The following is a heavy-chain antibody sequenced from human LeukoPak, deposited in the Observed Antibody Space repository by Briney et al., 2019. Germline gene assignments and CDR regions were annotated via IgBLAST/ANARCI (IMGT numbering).Heavy chain of an antibody. V-gene: IGHV5-51*01. D-gene: IGHD6-19*01. CDR3: ARSSGYSSGWYFRDAFDI. CDR1: GYSFTSYW. CDR2: IYPGDSDT. Sequence: GESLKISCKGSGYSFTSYWIGWVRQMPGKGLDWMGIIYPGDSDTRYSPSFQGQVTISADKSISTAYLQWSSLKASDTAMYYCARSSGYSSGWYFRDAFDIWGQGTMVTVSS. J-gene: IGHJ3*02.